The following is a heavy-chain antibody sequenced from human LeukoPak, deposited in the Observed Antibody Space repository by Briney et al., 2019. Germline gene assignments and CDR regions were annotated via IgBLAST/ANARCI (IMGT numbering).Heavy chain of an antibody. D-gene: IGHD3/OR15-3a*01. CDR2: ISGSATNT. Sequence: PGGSLRLSCAASGFTFSSYGMSWVRQAPGKGLEWVSHISGSATNTYYAASVKGRFTISRDNSKNTLYLQMNSLRAEDTAMYYCAKGTAYYSLGPWGQGTLATASS. V-gene: IGHV3-23*01. CDR3: AKGTAYYSLGP. J-gene: IGHJ5*02. CDR1: GFTFSSYG.